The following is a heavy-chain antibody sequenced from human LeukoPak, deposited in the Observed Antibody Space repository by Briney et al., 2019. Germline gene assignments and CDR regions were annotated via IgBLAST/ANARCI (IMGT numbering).Heavy chain of an antibody. CDR2: IYYSGST. Sequence: SETLSLTCTVSGGSISSYYWSWIRQPPGKGLEWIGYIYYSGSTNYNPSLKSRVTISVDTSKNQFSLKLSSVTAADTAVYYCARQGEEFDRLDYWGQGTLVTVSS. V-gene: IGHV4-59*08. CDR1: GGSISSYY. D-gene: IGHD3-16*01. J-gene: IGHJ4*02. CDR3: ARQGEEFDRLDY.